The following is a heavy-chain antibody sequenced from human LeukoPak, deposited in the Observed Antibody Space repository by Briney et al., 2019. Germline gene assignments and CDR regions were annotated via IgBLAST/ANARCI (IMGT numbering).Heavy chain of an antibody. Sequence: GGSLRLSCAASGFTFSNYWMHWVRQAPGKGLEWVSRIKGDGSHTIYADSVKGRSTISRDNAKNTVYLQMNSPRAEDTAVYYCTRDGDAYNFDYWGQGTLVTASS. V-gene: IGHV3-74*01. D-gene: IGHD5-24*01. CDR3: TRDGDAYNFDY. J-gene: IGHJ4*02. CDR1: GFTFSNYW. CDR2: IKGDGSHT.